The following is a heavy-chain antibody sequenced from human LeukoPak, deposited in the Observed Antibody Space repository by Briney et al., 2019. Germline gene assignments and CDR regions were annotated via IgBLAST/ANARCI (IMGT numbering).Heavy chain of an antibody. CDR2: ISNGGSNK. J-gene: IGHJ4*02. CDR3: ARDYSGNYYKGFDY. CDR1: GFTFSNNA. D-gene: IGHD1-26*01. V-gene: IGHV3-30-3*01. Sequence: GGSLRLSCAASGFTFSNNAMHWVRQAPGKGLEWVAVISNGGSNKYYADSVQGRFTISRDNSKNALYLQMNSLRAEDMAVYYCARDYSGNYYKGFDYWGQGTLVTVSS.